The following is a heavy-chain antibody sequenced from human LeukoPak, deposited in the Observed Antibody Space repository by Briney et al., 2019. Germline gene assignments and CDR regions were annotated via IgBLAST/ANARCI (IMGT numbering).Heavy chain of an antibody. CDR3: AKGGSFSEGSIDY. V-gene: IGHV3-23*01. J-gene: IGHJ4*02. D-gene: IGHD3-10*01. CDR1: GFTFSSYA. CDR2: ITGSGGTT. Sequence: GGSLRLSCAVPGFTFSSYAMTWLRQAPGKGLEWVSAITGSGGTTYYVDSVKGRFTISRDNSKNTLYLQMNSLRADDTAVYYCAKGGSFSEGSIDYWGQGILVTVSS.